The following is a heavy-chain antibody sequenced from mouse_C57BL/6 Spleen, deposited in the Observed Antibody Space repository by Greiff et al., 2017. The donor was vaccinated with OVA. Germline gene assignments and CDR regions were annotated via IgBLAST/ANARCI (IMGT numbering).Heavy chain of an antibody. CDR3: ARRGNYVFDY. CDR2: IYPGDGDT. Sequence: QVQLKESGAELVKPGASVKISCKASGYAFSSYWMNWVKQRPGKGLEWIGQIYPGDGDTNYNGKFKGKATLTADKSSSTAYMQLSSLTSEDSAVYFCARRGNYVFDYWGQGTTLTVSS. D-gene: IGHD2-1*01. CDR1: GYAFSSYW. J-gene: IGHJ2*01. V-gene: IGHV1-80*01.